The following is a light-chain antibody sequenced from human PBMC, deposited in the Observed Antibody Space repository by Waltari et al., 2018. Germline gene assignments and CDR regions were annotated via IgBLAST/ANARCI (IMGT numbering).Light chain of an antibody. CDR1: SSNIGSNF. Sequence: QSVLTQSPSASGTPGQRVIISCSGSSSNIGSNFVSWYQQLPGTAPKLLIDNNTQRPSGVPDRFSASKSGTSASLAISGLQSEDEADYYCAAWDDSLNGYVFGTGTKVTV. CDR3: AAWDDSLNGYV. CDR2: NNT. V-gene: IGLV1-44*01. J-gene: IGLJ1*01.